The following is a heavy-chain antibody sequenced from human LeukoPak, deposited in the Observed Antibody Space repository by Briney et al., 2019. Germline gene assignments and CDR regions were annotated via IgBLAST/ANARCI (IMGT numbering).Heavy chain of an antibody. CDR3: LGIAAAGSSDY. V-gene: IGHV5-51*03. Sequence: KPGEPLKILCKGSGYSFTSYWIGWVREMPGKAVEWMGIIYPGDSDTRYSPSFQGQDTISADKSISTAYLQWSSLKASDTAMYYCLGIAAAGSSDYWGQGTLVTVSS. J-gene: IGHJ4*02. CDR2: IYPGDSDT. CDR1: GYSFTSYW. D-gene: IGHD6-13*01.